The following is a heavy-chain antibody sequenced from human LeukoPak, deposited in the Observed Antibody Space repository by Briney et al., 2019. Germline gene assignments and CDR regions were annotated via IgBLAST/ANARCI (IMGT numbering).Heavy chain of an antibody. Sequence: SETLSLTCAVYGGSFSGYYWSWIRQPPGKGLEWIGEINHSGSTNYNPSLKSRVTISVDTSKNQFSLKLSSVTAADTAVYYCARRNSGSVRNDYYYYGIDVWGQGTTVTVSS. CDR2: INHSGST. V-gene: IGHV4-34*01. CDR1: GGSFSGYY. J-gene: IGHJ6*02. CDR3: ARRNSGSVRNDYYYYGIDV. D-gene: IGHD1-26*01.